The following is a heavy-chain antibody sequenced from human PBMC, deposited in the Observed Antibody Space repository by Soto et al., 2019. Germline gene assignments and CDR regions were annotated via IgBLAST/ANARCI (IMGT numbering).Heavy chain of an antibody. CDR3: ARRRTGHNWFDP. V-gene: IGHV4-39*01. CDR2: IYYSGST. Sequence: SETLSLTCTVSGGSISSSSYHWGWIRQPPGKGLEWIGSIYYSGSTYYNPSLKSRVTISVDTSKNQFSLKLSSVTAADTAVYYCARRRTGHNWFDPWGQGTLVTVSS. CDR1: GGSISSSSYH. J-gene: IGHJ5*02. D-gene: IGHD7-27*01.